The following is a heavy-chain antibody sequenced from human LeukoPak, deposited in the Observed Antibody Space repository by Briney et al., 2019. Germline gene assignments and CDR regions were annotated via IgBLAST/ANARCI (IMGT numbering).Heavy chain of an antibody. J-gene: IGHJ4*02. CDR3: ARDRTTVTTFDY. D-gene: IGHD4-17*01. CDR2: ISSSSSYI. CDR1: RFTFSTYT. Sequence: GGSLRLSCAASRFTFSTYTMNWVRQAPGKGLEWVSSISSSSSYIYYADSVKGRFTISRDNAKNSLYLQMNTLRAEDTAVYYCARDRTTVTTFDYWGQGPLLPVSS. V-gene: IGHV3-21*01.